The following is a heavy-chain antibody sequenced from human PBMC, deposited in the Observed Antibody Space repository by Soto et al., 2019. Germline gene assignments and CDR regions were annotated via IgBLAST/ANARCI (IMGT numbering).Heavy chain of an antibody. D-gene: IGHD2-15*01. J-gene: IGHJ1*01. Sequence: PRLSCAASVFTFSNFAMIWVLQNPVKVLDWVSAISGNGGSTYYADSVKGRFTISRDNSKNTLYLQMNSMRAEDTAVYYCAKDGFCSAGSCQWAGYFQNWGQGTLVTVSS. CDR1: VFTFSNFA. CDR3: AKDGFCSAGSCQWAGYFQN. CDR2: ISGNGGST. V-gene: IGHV3-23*01.